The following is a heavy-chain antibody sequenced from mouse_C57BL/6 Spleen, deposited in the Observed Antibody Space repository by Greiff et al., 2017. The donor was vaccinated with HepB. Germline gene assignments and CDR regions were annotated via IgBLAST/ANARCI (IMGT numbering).Heavy chain of an antibody. CDR2: IYPGGGYT. J-gene: IGHJ4*01. CDR3: ARGIYYYGSSYAMDY. Sequence: VQLQQSGAELVRPGTSVKMSCKASGYTFTNYWIGWAKQRPGHGLEWIGDIYPGGGYTNYNEKFKGKATLTADKSSSTAYMQFSSLTSEDSAIYYCARGIYYYGSSYAMDYWGQGTSVTVSS. D-gene: IGHD1-1*01. V-gene: IGHV1-63*01. CDR1: GYTFTNYW.